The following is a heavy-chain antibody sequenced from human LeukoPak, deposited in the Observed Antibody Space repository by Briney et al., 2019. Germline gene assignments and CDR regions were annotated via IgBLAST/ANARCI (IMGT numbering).Heavy chain of an antibody. CDR3: AREGSSGWLNDAFDI. Sequence: RASVKVSCKASGYTFTAYYVHWVRQAPGQGLEWIGWINPNTGDTNYAQKFQGRVTMTRDTSISTAYMELFRLRSDDTAVYYCAREGSSGWLNDAFDIWGQGTMVTVSS. J-gene: IGHJ3*02. D-gene: IGHD6-13*01. CDR2: INPNTGDT. V-gene: IGHV1-2*02. CDR1: GYTFTAYY.